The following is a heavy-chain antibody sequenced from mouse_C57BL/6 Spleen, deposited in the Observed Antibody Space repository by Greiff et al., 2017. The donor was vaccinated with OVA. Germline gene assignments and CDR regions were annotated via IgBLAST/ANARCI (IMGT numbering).Heavy chain of an antibody. D-gene: IGHD1-1*01. CDR1: GYTFTDYN. J-gene: IGHJ2*01. V-gene: IGHV1-22*01. Sequence: VQLQQSGPELVKPGASVKMSCKASGYTFTDYNMHWVKQSHGKSLEWIGYINPNNGGTSYNQKFKGKATLTVNKSSSTAYMELRSLTSEDSAVYYCARLTVVAYYFDCWGQGTTLTVSS. CDR3: ARLTVVAYYFDC. CDR2: INPNNGGT.